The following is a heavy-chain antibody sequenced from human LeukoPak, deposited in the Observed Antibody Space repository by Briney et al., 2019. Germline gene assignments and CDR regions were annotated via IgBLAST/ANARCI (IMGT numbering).Heavy chain of an antibody. J-gene: IGHJ4*02. D-gene: IGHD6-19*01. V-gene: IGHV5-51*01. Sequence: GESLKISCQGCGYSFTSYWIGGVRQIPGKGLEWMGIIYPGDSDTRYSPSFQGQVTISADKSISTAYLQWSSLKASDTAMYYCARQKYSSGYQDYWGQGTLVTVSS. CDR3: ARQKYSSGYQDY. CDR1: GYSFTSYW. CDR2: IYPGDSDT.